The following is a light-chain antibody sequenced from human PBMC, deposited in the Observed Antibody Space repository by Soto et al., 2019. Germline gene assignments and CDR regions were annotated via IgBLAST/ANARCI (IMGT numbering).Light chain of an antibody. J-gene: IGKJ2*01. CDR2: GAS. CDR1: QSVNSN. V-gene: IGKV3-15*01. Sequence: EIVMTQSPATLSVSPGERATLSCRASQSVNSNLAWYQQKPGQAPRLLIYGASTRATGIPARFSGSGSGTEFTLTIDSLQSEDFAVYYCQQYNNWPPYTFGQGTKLEIK. CDR3: QQYNNWPPYT.